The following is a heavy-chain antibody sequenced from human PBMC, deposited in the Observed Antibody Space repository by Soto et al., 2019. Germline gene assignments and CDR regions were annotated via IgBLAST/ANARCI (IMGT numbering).Heavy chain of an antibody. CDR1: GFTFNTYG. Sequence: QVQLVESGGGVVQPGGSLRLSCAASGFTFNTYGMHWVRQAPGKGLEWVAVIAYDGGNKYYADSVKGRFTISRDNSNNTVYLQMDSLRADDTAVYYCAKGHTPLIAARPHDYWGQGTLVTVSS. CDR3: AKGHTPLIAARPHDY. V-gene: IGHV3-30*18. D-gene: IGHD6-6*01. CDR2: IAYDGGNK. J-gene: IGHJ4*02.